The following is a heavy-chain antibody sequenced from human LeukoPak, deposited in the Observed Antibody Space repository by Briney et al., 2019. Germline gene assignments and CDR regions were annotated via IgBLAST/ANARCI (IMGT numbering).Heavy chain of an antibody. V-gene: IGHV3-64*01. J-gene: IGHJ4*02. CDR3: AKTAGSYCSSTSCRASDFDY. D-gene: IGHD2-2*01. CDR2: ISSNGGST. CDR1: GFTFSSYA. Sequence: GGSLRLSCAASGFTFSSYAMHWVRQAPGKGLEYVSAISSNGGSTYYANSVKGRFTISRDNSKNTLYLQMNSLRAEDTAVYYCAKTAGSYCSSTSCRASDFDYWGQGTLVTVSS.